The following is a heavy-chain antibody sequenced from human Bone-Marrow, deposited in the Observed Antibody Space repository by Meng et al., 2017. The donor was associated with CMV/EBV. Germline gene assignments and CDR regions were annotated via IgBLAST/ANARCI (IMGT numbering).Heavy chain of an antibody. V-gene: IGHV3-53*01. Sequence: GGSLRLSCAASGFTVSSNYMSWVRQAPGKGLEWVSVIYSGGSTYYADSVKGRFTNSRDNSKNTLYLQMNSLRAEDTAVYYCASDPWSLIAARRRFDDWGQGTLVTVSS. D-gene: IGHD6-6*01. CDR3: ASDPWSLIAARRRFDD. CDR2: IYSGGST. CDR1: GFTVSSNY. J-gene: IGHJ4*02.